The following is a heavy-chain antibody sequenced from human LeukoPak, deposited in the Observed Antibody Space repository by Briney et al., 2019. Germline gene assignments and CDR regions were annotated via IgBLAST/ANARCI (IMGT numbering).Heavy chain of an antibody. J-gene: IGHJ1*01. CDR2: ISAYNGNT. CDR1: GYTFTSYG. V-gene: IGHV1-18*01. D-gene: IGHD3-22*01. CDR3: ATPGDYYDSSGYYYFQH. Sequence: ASVKVSCKASGYTFTSYGISWVRQAPGQGLEWMGWISAYNGNTNYAQKLQGRVTMTTDTSTSTAYMELRSLRSDDTAVYYCATPGDYYDSSGYYYFQHGGQGTLVTVSS.